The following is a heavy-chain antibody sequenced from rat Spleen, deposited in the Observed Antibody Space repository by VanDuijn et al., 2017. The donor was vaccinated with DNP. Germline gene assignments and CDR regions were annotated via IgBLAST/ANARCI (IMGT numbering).Heavy chain of an antibody. CDR2: IQSGGNT. D-gene: IGHD1-3*01. V-gene: IGHV2-27*01. Sequence: QVQLXXSGPDLXXPSXXXSLXXXVSXXSLTNYHVHXVRQPPGKGLEWMGRIQSGGNTDYNSALKSRLSISRDTSKSQVFLKMNSVQTEDTAMYFCARSLATVAPTGAMDAWGQGTSVTVSS. CDR1: XXSLTNYH. J-gene: IGHJ4*01. CDR3: ARSLATVAPTGAMDA.